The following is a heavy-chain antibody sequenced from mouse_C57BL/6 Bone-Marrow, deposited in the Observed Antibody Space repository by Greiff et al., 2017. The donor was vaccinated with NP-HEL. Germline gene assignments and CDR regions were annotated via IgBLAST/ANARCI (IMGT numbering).Heavy chain of an antibody. CDR1: GYTFTSYW. J-gene: IGHJ4*01. V-gene: IGHV1-69*01. Sequence: VQLQQPGAELVMPGASVKLSCKASGYTFTSYWMHWVKQRPGQGLEWIGEIDPSDSYTNYNQKFKGKSTLTVDKSSSTAYMQLSSLTSEDSAVYYCARGGEGDYWGQGTSVTVSS. CDR2: IDPSDSYT. CDR3: ARGGEGDY.